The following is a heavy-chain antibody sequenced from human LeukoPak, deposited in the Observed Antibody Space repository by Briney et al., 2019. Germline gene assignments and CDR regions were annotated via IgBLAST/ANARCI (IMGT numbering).Heavy chain of an antibody. J-gene: IGHJ5*02. V-gene: IGHV4-4*07. Sequence: SETLSLTCTVSGGSISSYYWSWIRQPAGKGLEWIGRIYTSGSTNYNPSLKSRVTMSVDTSKNQFSLKLSSVTAADTAVYYCARDDNPTRYYYGSGSSNWFDPWGQGTLVTVSS. CDR2: IYTSGST. CDR1: GGSISSYY. CDR3: ARDDNPTRYYYGSGSSNWFDP. D-gene: IGHD3-10*01.